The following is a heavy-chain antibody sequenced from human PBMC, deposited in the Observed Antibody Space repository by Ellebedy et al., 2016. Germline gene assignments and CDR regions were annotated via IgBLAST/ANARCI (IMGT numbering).Heavy chain of an antibody. J-gene: IGHJ5*02. CDR3: ARHPVEMATIVPGWFDP. D-gene: IGHD5-24*01. V-gene: IGHV5-51*01. Sequence: GESLKISXKGSGYSFTSYWIGWVRQMPGKGLEWMGIIYPGDSDTRYSPSFQGQVTISADKSISTAYLQWSSLKASDTAMYYCARHPVEMATIVPGWFDPWGQGTLVTVSS. CDR1: GYSFTSYW. CDR2: IYPGDSDT.